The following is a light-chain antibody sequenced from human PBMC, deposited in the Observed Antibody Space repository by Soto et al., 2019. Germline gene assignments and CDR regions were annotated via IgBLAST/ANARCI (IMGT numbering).Light chain of an antibody. J-gene: IGKJ5*01. CDR3: QQYGTLPIT. Sequence: EIVLTQSPGTLSLSPGERATLSCRASQTVSSSFLAWYQQKPGQAPRLFIYGASSRATGIPDRFSGSGSGTDFTLTTGRLEPEDFAVYYCQQYGTLPITFGQGTRLEIK. V-gene: IGKV3-20*01. CDR2: GAS. CDR1: QTVSSSF.